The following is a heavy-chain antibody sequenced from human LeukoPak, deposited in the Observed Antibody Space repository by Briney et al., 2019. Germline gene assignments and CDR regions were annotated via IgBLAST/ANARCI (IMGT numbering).Heavy chain of an antibody. CDR2: IYAGDSDT. V-gene: IGHV5-51*01. CDR3: ARFDVYCSGAICYTTGGNAGAFDI. D-gene: IGHD2-2*02. Sequence: GESLRISCKGSGYSFKSYWIAWVRQMPGKGLEWMGIIYAGDSDTRYSPSFQGQVTISVDKSITTAYLQWNSLKASDSAMYYCARFDVYCSGAICYTTGGNAGAFDIWGQGTMVTVSS. CDR1: GYSFKSYW. J-gene: IGHJ3*02.